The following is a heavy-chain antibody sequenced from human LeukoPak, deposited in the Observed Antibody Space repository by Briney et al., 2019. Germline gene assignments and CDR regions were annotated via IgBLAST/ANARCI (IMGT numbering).Heavy chain of an antibody. CDR3: AREGTHYDSSGFYYGGFDY. CDR1: GYTFTSFA. D-gene: IGHD3-22*01. V-gene: IGHV1-3*01. J-gene: IGHJ4*02. Sequence: GASVKVSCEASGYTFTSFAMHWVRQAPGQRLEWMGWISAGNGNAKYSLKFQGRVTITRDTSASTAYMELSSLQSEDTAVYYCAREGTHYDSSGFYYGGFDYWGQGTLVTVSS. CDR2: ISAGNGNA.